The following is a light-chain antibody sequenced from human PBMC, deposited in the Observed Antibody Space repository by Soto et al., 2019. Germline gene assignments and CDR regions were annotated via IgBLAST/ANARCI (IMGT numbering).Light chain of an antibody. V-gene: IGLV2-14*01. CDR2: EVS. J-gene: IGLJ1*01. CDR1: SSDVGGYNY. Sequence: QSALTQPASVSGSPGQSITISCTGTSSDVGGYNYVSWYQQHPGKAPKLMIYEVSNRPLGVSNRCSGSKSGNTASLTISGLQAEDEADYFCSSYTRSSTLYVFGTGTKLTVL. CDR3: SSYTRSSTLYV.